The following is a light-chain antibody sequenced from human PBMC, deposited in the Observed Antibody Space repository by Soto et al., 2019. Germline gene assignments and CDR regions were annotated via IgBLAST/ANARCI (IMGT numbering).Light chain of an antibody. CDR1: QAISND. V-gene: IGKV1-6*01. Sequence: AIQMTEPPSSLSASVGDRVTITCRASQAISNDGGRYQQKPGEDLQLAIYAACRLLRGVPSRFSGGRSATDFTLTISSLPPEDSATYYCVEDYCYPRTFGQGTKVAIK. J-gene: IGKJ1*01. CDR2: AAC. CDR3: VEDYCYPRT.